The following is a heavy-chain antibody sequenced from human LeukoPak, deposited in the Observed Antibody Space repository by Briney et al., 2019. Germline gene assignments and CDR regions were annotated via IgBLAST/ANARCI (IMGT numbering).Heavy chain of an antibody. V-gene: IGHV3-33*01. CDR3: AREGYYGSGSYSYYFDY. CDR2: IWYDGSNK. CDR1: GFTFSSFG. J-gene: IGHJ4*02. D-gene: IGHD3-10*01. Sequence: PGGSLRLSCAASGFTFSSFGMHWVRQAPGEGLEWVAIIWYDGSNKYYADSVKGRFTISRDNSKNTLYLQMNSLRAGDTAVYYCAREGYYGSGSYSYYFDYWGQGTLVTVSS.